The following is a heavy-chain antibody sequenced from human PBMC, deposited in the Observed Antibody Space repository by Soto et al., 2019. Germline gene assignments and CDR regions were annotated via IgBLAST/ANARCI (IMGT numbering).Heavy chain of an antibody. D-gene: IGHD3-10*01. CDR3: ARAVTTMVRGVHQYYFDY. J-gene: IGHJ4*02. Sequence: GGSLRLSCAASGFTFSDYYMSWIRQAPGKGLEWVSYISSSGSTIYYADSVKGRFTISRDNAKNSLYLQMNSLRAEDTAVYYCARAVTTMVRGVHQYYFDYWGQGTLVTVSS. CDR1: GFTFSDYY. CDR2: ISSSGSTI. V-gene: IGHV3-11*01.